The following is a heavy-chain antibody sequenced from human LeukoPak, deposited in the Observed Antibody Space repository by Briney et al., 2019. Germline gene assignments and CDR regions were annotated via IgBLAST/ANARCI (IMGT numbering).Heavy chain of an antibody. CDR3: ARADCSGGSCYPGYYYYMDV. D-gene: IGHD2-15*01. Sequence: SETLSLTCTVSGCSISSYYWSLIRQPPGKVLEWIGYIYYSGSTNYNPSLKSRVTISVDTSKNQFSLTLSSVTAADTAVYYCARADCSGGSCYPGYYYYMDVWGKGTTVTISS. CDR1: GCSISSYY. V-gene: IGHV4-59*01. CDR2: IYYSGST. J-gene: IGHJ6*03.